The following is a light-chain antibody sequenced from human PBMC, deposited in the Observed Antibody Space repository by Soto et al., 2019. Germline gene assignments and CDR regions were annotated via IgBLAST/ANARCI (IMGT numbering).Light chain of an antibody. J-gene: IGKJ3*01. CDR2: GAS. Sequence: EIVLTQSPGTLSLYPGERATLSCRASQSVSSSYLAWHQQKPGQAPRLLIYGASSRATGIPDRFSGSGSGTDFTLTISRLEPEDFAVHYCQHYGSSFTFGPGTKVDIK. CDR3: QHYGSSFT. V-gene: IGKV3-20*01. CDR1: QSVSSSY.